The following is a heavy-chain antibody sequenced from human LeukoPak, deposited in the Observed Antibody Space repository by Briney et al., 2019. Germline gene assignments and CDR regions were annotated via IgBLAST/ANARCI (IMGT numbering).Heavy chain of an antibody. CDR2: VYGGDSET. CDR1: GYMFINYW. J-gene: IGHJ6*02. V-gene: IGHV5-51*01. D-gene: IGHD5-12*01. CDR3: ARLDSGYHYNHYYGLDV. Sequence: GESLQISCKGSGYMFINYWIAWVRQKPGKGLEWMGIVYGGDSETRYSPSFQGQVTMSADRSTSTAYLQWSSLTASDSAMYYCARLDSGYHYNHYYGLDVWGQGTTVTVSS.